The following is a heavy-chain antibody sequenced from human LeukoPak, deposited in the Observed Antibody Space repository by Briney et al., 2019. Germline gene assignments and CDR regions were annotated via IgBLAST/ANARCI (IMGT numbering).Heavy chain of an antibody. D-gene: IGHD3-22*01. V-gene: IGHV6-1*01. Sequence: SQTLSLTCAISGDRVSSNSAAWNWIRQSPSRGLEWLGRTYYRSKWYNDYAVSVKSRITINPDTSKNQFSLQLNSVTPEDTAVYYCARDIQSYYGSSGFDYYYYGMDVWGQGTTVTVSS. J-gene: IGHJ6*02. CDR1: GDRVSSNSAA. CDR3: ARDIQSYYGSSGFDYYYYGMDV. CDR2: TYYRSKWYN.